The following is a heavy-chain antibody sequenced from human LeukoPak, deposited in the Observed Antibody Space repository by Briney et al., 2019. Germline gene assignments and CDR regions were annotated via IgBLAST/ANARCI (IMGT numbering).Heavy chain of an antibody. CDR2: ISSSSSYI. D-gene: IGHD3-9*01. V-gene: IGHV3-21*01. Sequence: GGSLRLSCAASGFTFSSYSMNWVRQAPGKGLEWVSSISSSSSYIYYADSVKGRFTISRDNAKNSLYLQMNSLRAEDTAVYYCAREDVILRYFRGSPNYYYYMDVWGKGTTVTVSS. CDR1: GFTFSSYS. CDR3: AREDVILRYFRGSPNYYYYMDV. J-gene: IGHJ6*03.